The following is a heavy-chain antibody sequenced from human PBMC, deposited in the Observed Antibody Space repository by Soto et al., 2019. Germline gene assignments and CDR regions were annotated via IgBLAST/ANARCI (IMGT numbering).Heavy chain of an antibody. CDR2: ISAYNGNT. J-gene: IGHJ6*02. CDR1: GYTFTSYG. V-gene: IGHV1-18*04. Sequence: ASVKVSCKASGYTFTSYGISWVRQAPGQGLEWMGWISAYNGNTNYAQKLQGRVTMTTDTSTSTAYMELRSLRSDDTAVYYCARGQLRRTHYYYYGMDVWGQGTTVTV. CDR3: ARGQLRRTHYYYYGMDV. D-gene: IGHD2-2*01.